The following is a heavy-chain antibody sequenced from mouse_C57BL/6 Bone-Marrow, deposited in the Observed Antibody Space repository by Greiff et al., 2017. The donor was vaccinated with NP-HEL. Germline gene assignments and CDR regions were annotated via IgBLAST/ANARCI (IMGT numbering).Heavy chain of an antibody. CDR3: VRLATSMDY. D-gene: IGHD5-5*01. Sequence: EVKLMESGGGLVQPKGSLKLSCAASGFSFNTYAMNWVRQAPGKGLEWVARIRSKSNNYAKYYADSVKDRYTISRDDSESMLHLQMNNLKTEDTAMYYCVRLATSMDYWGQGTSVTVSS. J-gene: IGHJ4*01. CDR1: GFSFNTYA. V-gene: IGHV10-1*01. CDR2: IRSKSNNYAK.